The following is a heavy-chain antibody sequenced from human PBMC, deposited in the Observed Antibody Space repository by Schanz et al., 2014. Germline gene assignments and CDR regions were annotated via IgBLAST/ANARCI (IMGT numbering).Heavy chain of an antibody. CDR3: ARGTDWNLHY. Sequence: DVQLLESGGGLVQPGGSLRLSCAASGFTFNSYAMTWVRQAPGKGLEWVSSISHSGGSKYYADSVKGRFTISRDNAKNSLYLQMNSLRAEDTAVYYCARGTDWNLHYWGQGALVTVSS. CDR2: ISHSGGSK. D-gene: IGHD1-1*01. V-gene: IGHV3-23*01. CDR1: GFTFNSYA. J-gene: IGHJ4*02.